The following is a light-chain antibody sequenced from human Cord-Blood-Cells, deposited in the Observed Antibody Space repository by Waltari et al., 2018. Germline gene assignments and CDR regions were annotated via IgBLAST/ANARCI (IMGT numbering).Light chain of an antibody. CDR3: CSYAGSYTL. CDR1: RSDVGGDNY. V-gene: IGLV2-11*01. J-gene: IGLJ2*01. CDR2: DVS. Sequence: QSALTQPRAVSGSPGQSVTISCTAPRSDVGGDNYVSWYQQHPGKAPKLMIYDVSKRPSGVPDRFSGSKSGNTASLTISGLQAEDEADYYCCSYAGSYTLFGGGTKLTVL.